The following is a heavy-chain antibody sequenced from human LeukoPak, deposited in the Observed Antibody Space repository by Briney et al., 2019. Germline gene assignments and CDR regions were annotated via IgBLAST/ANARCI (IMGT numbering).Heavy chain of an antibody. Sequence: ASVRVSCKASGYTFTGYYIHWVRQAPGQGLEWMGWINPNSGGSDYAQNFQGWVTMTRDTSISTAYMELSGLRSDDTAVYYCARDPRVSGMDVWGQGTTVTVSS. CDR3: ARDPRVSGMDV. CDR1: GYTFTGYY. J-gene: IGHJ6*02. D-gene: IGHD6-13*01. V-gene: IGHV1-2*04. CDR2: INPNSGGS.